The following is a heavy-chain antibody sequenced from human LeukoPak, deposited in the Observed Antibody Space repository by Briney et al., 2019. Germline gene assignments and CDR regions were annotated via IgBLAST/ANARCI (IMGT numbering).Heavy chain of an antibody. Sequence: PGGSLRLSCAASGFTFSDHYMDWVRQAPGKGLEWVGRTRNKANSYTTEYVASVKGRFTISRDDSKNSLYLQMNSLKTEDTAVYYCARARLGEETFDYWGQGTLVTVSS. J-gene: IGHJ4*02. CDR3: ARARLGEETFDY. CDR2: TRNKANSYTT. CDR1: GFTFSDHY. V-gene: IGHV3-72*01. D-gene: IGHD3-10*01.